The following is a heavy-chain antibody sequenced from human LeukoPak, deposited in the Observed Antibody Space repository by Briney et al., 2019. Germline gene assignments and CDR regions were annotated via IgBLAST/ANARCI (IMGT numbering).Heavy chain of an antibody. CDR3: ARDISGTAFDY. CDR1: GGSISSYY. D-gene: IGHD1-1*01. Sequence: PSETLSLTCTVSGGSISSYYWSWIRQPPGKGLEWIGYIYYSGTTNYNPYLKSRVTISVDTSKNQFSMKLSSVTAADTAVYYCARDISGTAFDYWGQGTLVTVSS. J-gene: IGHJ4*02. CDR2: IYYSGTT. V-gene: IGHV4-59*01.